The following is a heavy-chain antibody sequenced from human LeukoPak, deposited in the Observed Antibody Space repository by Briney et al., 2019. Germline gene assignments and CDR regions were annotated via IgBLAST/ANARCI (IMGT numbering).Heavy chain of an antibody. D-gene: IGHD2-15*01. J-gene: IGHJ4*02. V-gene: IGHV3-30*03. CDR1: GFTFSSYG. Sequence: GGSLRLSCAASGFTFSSYGMSWVRQAPGKGLEWVAVILHDGSNKYYADCVKGRFTVSRDNSKNTLYLQMNSLRAEDTAVYYCARDVGGGDDYWGQGTLVTVSS. CDR2: ILHDGSNK. CDR3: ARDVGGGDDY.